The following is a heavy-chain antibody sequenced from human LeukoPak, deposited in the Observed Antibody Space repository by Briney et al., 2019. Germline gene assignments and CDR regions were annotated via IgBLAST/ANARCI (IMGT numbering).Heavy chain of an antibody. CDR1: GFTFSTST. D-gene: IGHD2/OR15-2a*01. CDR3: VRIPNSADFPIWFDP. V-gene: IGHV3-21*01. J-gene: IGHJ5*02. CDR2: ISGGSVYI. Sequence: PGGSLRLSCAASGFTFSTSTMKWVRKALGRGLEWVSSISGGSVYIYYADSVKGRFTISRDNAKNSLYLQMNSLRGEDTAVYYCVRIPNSADFPIWFDPWGKGTLVTVSS.